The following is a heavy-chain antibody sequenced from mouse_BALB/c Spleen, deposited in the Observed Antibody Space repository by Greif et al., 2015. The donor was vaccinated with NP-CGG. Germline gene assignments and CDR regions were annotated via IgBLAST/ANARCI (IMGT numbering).Heavy chain of an antibody. CDR1: GFTFSSYT. CDR3: TRDFTTDY. Sequence: EVHLVESGGGLVKPGGSLKLSCAASGFTFSSYTMSWVRQTPEKRLERVATISSGGSYTYYPDSVKGRFTISRDNAKNTPYLQMSSLKSEDTAMYYCTRDFTTDYWGQGTTLTVSS. V-gene: IGHV5-6-4*01. CDR2: ISSGGSYT. J-gene: IGHJ2*01. D-gene: IGHD1-1*01.